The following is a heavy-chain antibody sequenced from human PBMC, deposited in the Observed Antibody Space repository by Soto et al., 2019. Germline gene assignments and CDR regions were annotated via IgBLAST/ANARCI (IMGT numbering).Heavy chain of an antibody. CDR1: GDSISSSSYY. V-gene: IGHV4-39*01. D-gene: IGHD2-2*01. CDR3: ARQGCSSTSCYAPYYYYMDV. J-gene: IGHJ6*03. Sequence: SETLSLTCTVSGDSISSSSYYWGWIRQPPGKGLEWIGNIYYSGSTYYNPSLKSRVTISVDTSKNQFSLKLSSVTAADTAVYYCARQGCSSTSCYAPYYYYMDVWGKGTTVTVSS. CDR2: IYYSGST.